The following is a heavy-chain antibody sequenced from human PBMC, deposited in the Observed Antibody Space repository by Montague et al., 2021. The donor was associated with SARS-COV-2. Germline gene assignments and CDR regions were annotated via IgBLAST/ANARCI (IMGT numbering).Heavy chain of an antibody. V-gene: IGHV4-34*01. D-gene: IGHD3-16*02. J-gene: IGHJ5*02. CDR2: INHSGST. CDR3: ARGYDYVWGSYRYLHWFDP. CDR1: GGSFSGYY. Sequence: SETLSLTCAVYGGSFSGYYWSWIRQPPGKGPEWIGEINHSGSTNYNPSLKSRVTISVDTSKNQFSLKLSSVTAADTAVYYCARGYDYVWGSYRYLHWFDPWGRGTLVTVSS.